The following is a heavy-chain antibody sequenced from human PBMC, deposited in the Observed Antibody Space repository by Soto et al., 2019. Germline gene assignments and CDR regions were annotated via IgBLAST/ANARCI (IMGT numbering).Heavy chain of an antibody. J-gene: IGHJ4*02. D-gene: IGHD3-16*01. V-gene: IGHV1-18*01. CDR1: GYTFTSYG. CDR3: ARGVAHWGFMITFGGVMNDY. Sequence: ASVKVSCKASGYTFTSYGISWVRQAPGQGLEWMGWISAYNGNTNYAQKLQGRVTMTTDTSTSTAYMELRSLRSDDTAVYYCARGVAHWGFMITFGGVMNDYWGQGTLVPVSS. CDR2: ISAYNGNT.